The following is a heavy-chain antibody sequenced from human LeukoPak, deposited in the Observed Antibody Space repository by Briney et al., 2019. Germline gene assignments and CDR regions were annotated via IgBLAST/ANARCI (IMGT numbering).Heavy chain of an antibody. J-gene: IGHJ4*02. CDR3: ATSLDGYNNY. CDR1: AGSTSSSSYY. V-gene: IGHV4-39*01. D-gene: IGHD5-24*01. Sequence: SETLSLTCTVSAGSTSSSSYYWGWTRQPPGKGLEGIGRIYYSGSTYYNPSLKSRVTISVDTSKNQFSLKLSSVTAADTAVYYCATSLDGYNNYWGQGTLVTVSS. CDR2: IYYSGST.